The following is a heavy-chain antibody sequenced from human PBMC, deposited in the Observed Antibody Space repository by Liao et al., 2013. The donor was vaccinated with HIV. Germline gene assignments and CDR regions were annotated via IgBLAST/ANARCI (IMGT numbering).Heavy chain of an antibody. CDR1: GGSISSGSYY. D-gene: IGHD3-3*01. J-gene: IGHJ5*02. Sequence: QVQLQESGPGLVKPSQTLSLTCTVSGGSISSGSYYWSWIRQPAGKGLEWIGRIYTSGSTNYNPSLKSRVTMSIDTSKNQFSLKLSSVTAADTAVYYCAKVDQYYDYWSGYENWFDPWGQGTLVTVSS. CDR2: IYTSGST. V-gene: IGHV4-61*02. CDR3: AKVDQYYDYWSGYENWFDP.